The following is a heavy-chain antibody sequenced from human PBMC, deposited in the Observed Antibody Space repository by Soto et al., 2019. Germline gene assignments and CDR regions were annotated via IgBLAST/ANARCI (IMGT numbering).Heavy chain of an antibody. V-gene: IGHV3-23*01. CDR3: EPELRHAYLLAYFDH. J-gene: IGHJ4*02. CDR1: GFTFKSYA. D-gene: IGHD2-2*01. Sequence: GGSLRLSCAASGFTFKSYAVSWVRQAPGKGLEWVSVITGSGDSTYYADSVKGRFTISRDNSKNTLYLQMNSLRAEDTAVYYCEPELRHAYLLAYFDHWGPGTLVTVSS. CDR2: ITGSGDST.